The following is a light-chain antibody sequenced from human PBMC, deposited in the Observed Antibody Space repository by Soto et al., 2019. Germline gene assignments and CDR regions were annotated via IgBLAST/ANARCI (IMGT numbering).Light chain of an antibody. CDR2: GAS. J-gene: IGKJ3*01. Sequence: EIVLTQSPGTLSLSPGERATLSCRASQSVSSSYLAWYQQKPGQAPRLLIYGASSRATGIPDRFSGSGSGTDFTLTISRLEAEDFAVYYCPQYGSSPLTFGPGTKVDIK. CDR1: QSVSSSY. V-gene: IGKV3-20*01. CDR3: PQYGSSPLT.